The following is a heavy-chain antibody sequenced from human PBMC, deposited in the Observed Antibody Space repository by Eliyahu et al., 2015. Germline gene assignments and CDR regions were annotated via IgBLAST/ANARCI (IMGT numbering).Heavy chain of an antibody. Sequence: QVQLVQSGAEVKKPGASVKVSCXAXGXTFTGYYMPWVRXAPGQGLEWMGWINPNSGGTNYAQKFQGRVTMTRDTSISTAYMELSRLRSDDTAVYYCARVSVTYYDFWSGYSTLDYYYYGMDVWGQGTTVTVSS. CDR1: GXTFTGYY. D-gene: IGHD3-3*01. V-gene: IGHV1-2*02. J-gene: IGHJ6*02. CDR3: ARVSVTYYDFWSGYSTLDYYYYGMDV. CDR2: INPNSGGT.